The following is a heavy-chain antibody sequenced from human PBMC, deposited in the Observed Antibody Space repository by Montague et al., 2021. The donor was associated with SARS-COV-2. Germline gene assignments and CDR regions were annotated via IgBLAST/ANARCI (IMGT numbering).Heavy chain of an antibody. D-gene: IGHD4-17*01. CDR3: ARGRTVTTFYYYYYGMDV. CDR1: GGSFSGYY. V-gene: IGHV4-34*01. J-gene: IGHJ6*02. CDR2: INHSGST. Sequence: SETLSLTCAVYGGSFSGYYWSWIRQPPGKGLEWIGEINHSGSTNYNPSLKSRATISVDTSKNQFSLKLSSVTAADTAVYYCARGRTVTTFYYYYYGMDVWGQGTTVTASS.